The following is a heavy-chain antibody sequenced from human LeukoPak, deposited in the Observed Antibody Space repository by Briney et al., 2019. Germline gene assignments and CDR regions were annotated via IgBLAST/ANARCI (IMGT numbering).Heavy chain of an antibody. Sequence: GGSLRLSCAASGFTFSSYGMHWVRQAPGKGLEWVAVISYDGSNKYYADSVKGRFTISRDNSKNTLYLQMNSLRAEDTAVYYCARDEGYSGYENGMDVWGKGTTVTVSS. CDR1: GFTFSSYG. J-gene: IGHJ6*04. CDR2: ISYDGSNK. V-gene: IGHV3-30*19. CDR3: ARDEGYSGYENGMDV. D-gene: IGHD5-12*01.